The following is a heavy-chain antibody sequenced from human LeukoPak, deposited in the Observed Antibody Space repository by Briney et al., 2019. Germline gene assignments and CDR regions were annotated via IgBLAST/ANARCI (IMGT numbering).Heavy chain of an antibody. Sequence: ASVKVSCKASGYTFTSYAMHWVRQAPGQRLEWMGWINAGNGNTKYSQKFQGRVTITRDTSASTAYMELSSLRSEDTAVYYCARGHLPYYDSSGYYRYWGQGTLVTVSS. CDR1: GYTFTSYA. D-gene: IGHD3-22*01. CDR3: ARGHLPYYDSSGYYRY. J-gene: IGHJ4*02. V-gene: IGHV1-3*01. CDR2: INAGNGNT.